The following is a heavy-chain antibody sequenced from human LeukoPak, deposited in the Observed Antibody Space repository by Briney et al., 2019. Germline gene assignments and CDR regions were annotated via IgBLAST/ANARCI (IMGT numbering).Heavy chain of an antibody. J-gene: IGHJ4*02. CDR2: ISGSGGST. CDR3: AKEPITIIRGAPFDY. CDR1: GFTFSSYA. Sequence: GGSLRLSCAASGFTFSSYAMNWVRQAPGKGLEWVSVISGSGGSTYYADSVKGRFTISRDNSKNTLYLQMNSLRAEDTAVYYCAKEPITIIRGAPFDYWGQGTLVTVSS. V-gene: IGHV3-23*01. D-gene: IGHD3-10*01.